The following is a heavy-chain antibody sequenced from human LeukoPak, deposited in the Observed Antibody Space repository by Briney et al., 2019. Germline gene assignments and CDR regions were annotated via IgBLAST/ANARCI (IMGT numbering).Heavy chain of an antibody. CDR3: ARAKIGYWYFDL. Sequence: ASVKVSCKASGYTFTSYGISWVRQAPGQGLEWMGWISAYNGNTNYAQKLQGRVTMTTDTSTSTAYMELRSLRSDDAAVYYCARAKIGYWYFDLWGRGTLVSVSS. CDR1: GYTFTSYG. V-gene: IGHV1-18*01. J-gene: IGHJ2*01. CDR2: ISAYNGNT.